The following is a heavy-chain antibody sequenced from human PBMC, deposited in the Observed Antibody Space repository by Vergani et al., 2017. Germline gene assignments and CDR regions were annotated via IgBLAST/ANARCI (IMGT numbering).Heavy chain of an antibody. CDR1: GFTFSSYS. D-gene: IGHD2-15*01. V-gene: IGHV3-21*01. Sequence: EVQLVESGGGLVKPGGSLRLSCAASGFTFSSYSMNWVRQAPGKGLEWVSSISSSSRYIYYADSVKGRFTIPRDNAKNSRYLQRNSLRAEDTAVYYCARGEWDIVVVVASWCFDYWGQGTLVTVSS. J-gene: IGHJ4*02. CDR3: ARGEWDIVVVVASWCFDY. CDR2: ISSSSRYI.